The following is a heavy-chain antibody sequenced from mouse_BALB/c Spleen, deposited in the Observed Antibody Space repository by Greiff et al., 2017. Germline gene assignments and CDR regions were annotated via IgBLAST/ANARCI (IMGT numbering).Heavy chain of an antibody. CDR3: ARALSLLRLQDAMDY. CDR1: GFTFSSFG. J-gene: IGHJ4*01. V-gene: IGHV5-17*02. CDR2: ISSGSSTI. Sequence: EVKLMESGGGLVQPGGSRKLSCAASGFTFSSFGMHWVRQAPEKGLEWVAYISSGSSTIYYADTVKGRFTISRDNPKNTLFLQMTSLRSEDTAMYYCARALSLLRLQDAMDYWGQGTSVTVSS. D-gene: IGHD1-2*01.